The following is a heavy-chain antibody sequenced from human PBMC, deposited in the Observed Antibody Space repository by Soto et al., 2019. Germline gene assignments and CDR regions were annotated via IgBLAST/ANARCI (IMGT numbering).Heavy chain of an antibody. CDR3: ARSIVVVPAAPVYFDY. CDR1: GYTFTSYG. CDR2: ISAYNGNT. V-gene: IGHV1-18*01. J-gene: IGHJ4*02. Sequence: ASVKVSCKASGYTFTSYGISWVRQATGQGLEWMGWISAYNGNTNYAQKLQGRVTMTTDTSTSTAYMELRSLRSDDTAVYYCARSIVVVPAAPVYFDYWGQGTLVTVSS. D-gene: IGHD2-2*01.